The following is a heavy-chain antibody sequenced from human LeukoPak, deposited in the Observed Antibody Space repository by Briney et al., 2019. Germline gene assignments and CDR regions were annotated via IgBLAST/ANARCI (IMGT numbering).Heavy chain of an antibody. V-gene: IGHV4-61*02. J-gene: IGHJ4*02. D-gene: IGHD3-22*01. CDR1: GGSISSGSYY. CDR3: ARDHYYDSSGYYVGLGFDY. Sequence: PSETLSLTCTVSGGSISSGSYYWSWIRQPAGKGLEWIGRIYTSGSTNYNPSLKGRVTISVDTSKNQFSLKLSSVTAADTAVYYCARDHYYDSSGYYVGLGFDYWGQGTLVTVSS. CDR2: IYTSGST.